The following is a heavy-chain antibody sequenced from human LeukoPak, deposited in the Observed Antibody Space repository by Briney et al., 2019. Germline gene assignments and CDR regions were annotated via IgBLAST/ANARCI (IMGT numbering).Heavy chain of an antibody. Sequence: ASVKVSCKASGYTFTSYDINWVRQATGQGLEWMGWMNPNSGNTGYAQNFQGRVTITRNTSISTAYMELSSLRSEDTAVYYCARGRRWGRGYSYGYWFDPWGQGTLVTVSS. CDR2: MNPNSGNT. CDR1: GYTFTSYD. V-gene: IGHV1-8*03. CDR3: ARGRRWGRGYSYGYWFDP. J-gene: IGHJ5*02. D-gene: IGHD5-18*01.